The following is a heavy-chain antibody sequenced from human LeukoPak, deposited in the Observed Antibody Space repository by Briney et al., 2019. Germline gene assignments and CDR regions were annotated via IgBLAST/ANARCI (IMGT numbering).Heavy chain of an antibody. Sequence: PGGTLRLSCAASGFTFSSHGMHWVRQAPGKGLEWVAFIRYDGSNKYYADSVKGRFTISRDNSKNTLYLQMNSLRAEDTAVYYCAKDEVDFWSPYYYMDVWGKGTTVTVSS. V-gene: IGHV3-30*02. D-gene: IGHD3-3*01. CDR2: IRYDGSNK. J-gene: IGHJ6*03. CDR1: GFTFSSHG. CDR3: AKDEVDFWSPYYYMDV.